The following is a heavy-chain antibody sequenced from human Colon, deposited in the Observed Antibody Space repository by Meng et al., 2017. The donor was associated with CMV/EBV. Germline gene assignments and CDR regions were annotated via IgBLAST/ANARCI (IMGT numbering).Heavy chain of an antibody. V-gene: IGHV1-2*06. Sequence: QLQLDQAGEELKKPGASGKGSCKASGYTFTGFYMQWVRQAPGQGLKWMGRINPNSGETDYAQKFQGRVTMTRDTSISTAYMELSRLTSDDSAVYYCARVYGDYLFDYWGQGTLVTVSS. CDR1: GYTFTGFY. D-gene: IGHD4-17*01. CDR2: INPNSGET. CDR3: ARVYGDYLFDY. J-gene: IGHJ4*02.